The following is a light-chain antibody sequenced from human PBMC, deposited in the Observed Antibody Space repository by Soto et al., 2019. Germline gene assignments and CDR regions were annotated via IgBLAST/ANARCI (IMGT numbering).Light chain of an antibody. CDR1: SSDVGGFQA. CDR3: TSYTESKTII. CDR2: EVK. Sequence: QSALAQPAFVSGSPGQSITISCTGTSSDVGGFQAVSWYQKHPDAAPKLLLYEVKERPSGVSRRFSGSKSANTASLTISGLQDEDEADYYCTSYTESKTIIFGGGTQLTVL. V-gene: IGLV2-14*01. J-gene: IGLJ2*01.